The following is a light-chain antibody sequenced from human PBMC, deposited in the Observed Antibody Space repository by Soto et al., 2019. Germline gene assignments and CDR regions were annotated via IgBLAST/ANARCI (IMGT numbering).Light chain of an antibody. Sequence: DVQMTQPPSTLSASVGDRVTITCRASQSVDTWLAWYQQKPGKAPRLLTYDASDLESGAPSRFSGSGSGTEFTLAITGLQTDDIATYYCQQYENFSPTFGPGTKVFIK. V-gene: IGKV1-5*01. CDR1: QSVDTW. CDR3: QQYENFSPT. CDR2: DAS. J-gene: IGKJ3*01.